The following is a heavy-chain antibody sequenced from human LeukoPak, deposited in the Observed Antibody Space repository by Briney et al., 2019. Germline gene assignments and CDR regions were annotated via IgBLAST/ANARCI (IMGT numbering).Heavy chain of an antibody. CDR2: IYSTGST. V-gene: IGHV4-4*07. Sequence: SETLSLTCTVSGGSISNYYWSWIRQPAGKGLEWIGRIYSTGSTNYNPSLKSRVTISVDTSKNQFSLKLSSVTAADTAVYYCARDGAAAGFDYWGQGTLVTVSS. CDR1: GGSISNYY. CDR3: ARDGAAAGFDY. D-gene: IGHD6-13*01. J-gene: IGHJ4*02.